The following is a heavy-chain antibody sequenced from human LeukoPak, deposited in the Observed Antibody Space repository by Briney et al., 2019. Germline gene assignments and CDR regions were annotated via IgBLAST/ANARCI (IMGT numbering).Heavy chain of an antibody. D-gene: IGHD4-11*01. CDR3: ARTDKVTVGPIDY. V-gene: IGHV1-2*02. CDR1: GYTFTGYY. Sequence: ASVKVSCKASGYTFTGYYMHWVRQAPGQGLEWMGWINPNSGGTNYAQKFQGRVTMTRDTSISTAYMELSRLRSDDTAVYYCARTDKVTVGPIDYWGQGTLVTVSS. J-gene: IGHJ4*02. CDR2: INPNSGGT.